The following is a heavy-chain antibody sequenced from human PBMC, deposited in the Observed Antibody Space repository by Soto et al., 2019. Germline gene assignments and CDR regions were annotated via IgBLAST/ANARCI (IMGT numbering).Heavy chain of an antibody. CDR1: GGSISSSSYY. CDR2: IYYSGST. V-gene: IGHV4-39*01. Sequence: SETLSLTCTVSGGSISSSSYYWGWIRQPPGKGLEWIGSIYYSGSTYYNPSLKSRVTISVDTSKNQFSLKLSSVTAADTAVYYCARLVGPVRRLLLFDYWGQGTLVTVSS. J-gene: IGHJ4*02. D-gene: IGHD1-26*01. CDR3: ARLVGPVRRLLLFDY.